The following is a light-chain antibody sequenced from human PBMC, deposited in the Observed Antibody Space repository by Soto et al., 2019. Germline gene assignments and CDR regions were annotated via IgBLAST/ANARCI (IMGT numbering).Light chain of an antibody. Sequence: DIQMTQSPSTLSASVGDRVTITCRASQSISNWLAWYQQKPGEAPKLMIYDASSLESEVPPRFSGSGSGTELTLTISSLQPDDFATYYCQQYYSYPLTFGQGTKVEI. CDR3: QQYYSYPLT. V-gene: IGKV1-5*01. J-gene: IGKJ1*01. CDR1: QSISNW. CDR2: DAS.